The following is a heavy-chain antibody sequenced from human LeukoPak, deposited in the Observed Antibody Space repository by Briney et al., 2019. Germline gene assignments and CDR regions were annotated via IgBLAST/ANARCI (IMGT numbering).Heavy chain of an antibody. V-gene: IGHV3-30*18. CDR2: ISYDGSNK. J-gene: IGHJ4*02. D-gene: IGHD6-13*01. CDR1: GFTFSTYD. CDR3: AKESPIAAGTPPLDY. Sequence: PGRSLRLSCAASGFTFSTYDMHWVRQAPGKGLEWVAIISYDGSNKYYADSVKGRFTISRDNSKNTLYLQMNSLRAEDTAVYYCAKESPIAAGTPPLDYWGQGTLVTVSS.